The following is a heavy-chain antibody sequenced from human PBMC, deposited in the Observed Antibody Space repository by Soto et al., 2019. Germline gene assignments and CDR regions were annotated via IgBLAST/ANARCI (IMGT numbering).Heavy chain of an antibody. CDR3: TTSYDILTGYRAFVY. CDR1: GFTFDVYG. Sequence: PGGSLRLSCAASGFTFDVYGMGWVRQAPGKGLEWVSGINWNGGSTGYADSVKGRFTISRDNAKNSLYLQMNSLRAEDTALYYCTTSYDILTGYRAFVYWGQGTLVTVS. D-gene: IGHD3-9*01. V-gene: IGHV3-20*04. CDR2: INWNGGST. J-gene: IGHJ4*02.